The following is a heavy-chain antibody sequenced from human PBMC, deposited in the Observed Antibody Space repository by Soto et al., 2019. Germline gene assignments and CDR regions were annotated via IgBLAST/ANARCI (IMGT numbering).Heavy chain of an antibody. D-gene: IGHD5-12*01. CDR1: GYTFSSYY. CDR3: ARAGTGHNSGWTSELGY. V-gene: IGHV1-46*01. Sequence: QVQLVQSGAELRKPGASVKVSCKASGYTFSSYYVHWVRQAPGQGLEWLGLINPSGVKNTYAQKFQGRVTMTRDTATPTVYLELSGLRSEDTAVYYCARAGTGHNSGWTSELGYWGQGTMVTVSS. J-gene: IGHJ4*02. CDR2: INPSGVKN.